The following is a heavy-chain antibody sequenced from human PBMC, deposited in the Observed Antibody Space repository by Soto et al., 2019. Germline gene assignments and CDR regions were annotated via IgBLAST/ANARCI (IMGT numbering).Heavy chain of an antibody. CDR3: AKDMLGGDCSSTSCYYGMDV. CDR2: ISWNSGSI. V-gene: IGHV3-9*01. CDR1: GFTFDDYA. D-gene: IGHD2-2*01. J-gene: IGHJ6*02. Sequence: PGGSLRLSCAASGFTFDDYAMHWVRQAPGKGLEWVSGISWNSGSIGYADSVKGRFTISRDNAKNSLYLQMNSLRAEDTALYYCAKDMLGGDCSSTSCYYGMDVWGQGTTVTVSS.